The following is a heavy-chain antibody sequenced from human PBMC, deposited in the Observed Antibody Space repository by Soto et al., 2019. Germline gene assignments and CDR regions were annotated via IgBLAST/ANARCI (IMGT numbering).Heavy chain of an antibody. D-gene: IGHD4-17*01. V-gene: IGHV1-2*04. CDR3: ARGGTMTTVVTPADY. CDR2: INPNSGGT. J-gene: IGHJ4*02. CDR1: GYTFTGYY. Sequence: ASVKVSCKASGYTFTGYYMHWVRQAPGQGLEWMGWINPNSGGTNYAQKFQGWVTMTRDTSISTAYMELSRLRSDDTAVYYCARGGTMTTVVTPADYWGQGTLVTVSS.